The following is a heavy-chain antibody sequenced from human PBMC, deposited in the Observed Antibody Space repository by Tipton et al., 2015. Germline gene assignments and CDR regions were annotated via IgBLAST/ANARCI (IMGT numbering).Heavy chain of an antibody. D-gene: IGHD4-11*01. J-gene: IGHJ4*02. V-gene: IGHV1-18*01. CDR3: AREGDYRDPPLDY. Sequence: VQDRVSMTTDTSTNTAYMELRSLTSDDTAVYYCAREGDYRDPPLDYWGQGTQVTVSS.